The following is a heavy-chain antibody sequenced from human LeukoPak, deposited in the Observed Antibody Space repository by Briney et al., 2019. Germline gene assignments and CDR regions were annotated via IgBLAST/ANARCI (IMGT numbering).Heavy chain of an antibody. CDR1: GGTFSSYA. CDR2: INPTGGHS. Sequence: ASVKVSCKASGGTFSSYAISWVRQAPGQGLEWMGIINPTGGHSSYAQKFQGRLTMTRDSSTSTVYMELSSLRSEDTAEYFCARGMSELYYYCMDVWGQGTAVTVSS. CDR3: ARGMSELYYYCMDV. V-gene: IGHV1-46*01. J-gene: IGHJ6*02. D-gene: IGHD3-16*01.